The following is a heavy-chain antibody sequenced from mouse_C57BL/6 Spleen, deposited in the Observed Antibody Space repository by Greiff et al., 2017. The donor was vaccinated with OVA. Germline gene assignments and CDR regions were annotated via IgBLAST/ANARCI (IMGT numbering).Heavy chain of an antibody. J-gene: IGHJ2*01. Sequence: EVQRVESGGGLVKPGGSLKLSCAASGFTFSDYGMHWVRRAPEKGLEWVAYISSGSSTIYYADTVKGRFTISRDNAKNTLFLQMTSLRSEDTAMYYCATYYGNDFDYWGQGTTLTVSS. V-gene: IGHV5-17*01. CDR1: GFTFSDYG. CDR3: ATYYGNDFDY. D-gene: IGHD2-10*01. CDR2: ISSGSSTI.